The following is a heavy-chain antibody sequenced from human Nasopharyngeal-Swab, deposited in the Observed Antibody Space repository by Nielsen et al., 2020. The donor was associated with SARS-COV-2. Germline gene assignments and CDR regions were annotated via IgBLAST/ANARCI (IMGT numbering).Heavy chain of an antibody. Sequence: GSLRLSCTVSGGSISSSSYYWGWIRQPPGKGLEWIGSIYYSGSTYYNPSLKSRVTISADTSKNQFSLKLSSVTAADTAVYYCARERGRGGIWNYYYYYMDVWGKGTTVTVSS. V-gene: IGHV4-39*07. CDR3: ARERGRGGIWNYYYYYMDV. J-gene: IGHJ6*03. D-gene: IGHD3-10*01. CDR1: GGSISSSSYY. CDR2: IYYSGST.